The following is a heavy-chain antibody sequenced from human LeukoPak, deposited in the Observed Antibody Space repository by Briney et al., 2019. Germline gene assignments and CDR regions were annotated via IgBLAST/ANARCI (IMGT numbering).Heavy chain of an antibody. J-gene: IGHJ4*02. D-gene: IGHD3-10*01. CDR1: GITFSSYG. V-gene: IGHV3-48*01. Sequence: GGTLRLSCAASGITFSSYGMSWVRQAPGKGLEWVSYISSSSGTIYYADSVKGRFTISRDNAKNSLYLQMNSLRAEDTAVYYCARTPTGDYWGQGTLVTVSS. CDR3: ARTPTGDY. CDR2: ISSSSGTI.